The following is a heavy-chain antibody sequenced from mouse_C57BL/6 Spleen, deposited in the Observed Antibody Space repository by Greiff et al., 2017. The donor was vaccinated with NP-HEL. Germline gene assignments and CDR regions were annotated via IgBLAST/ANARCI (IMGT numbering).Heavy chain of an antibody. J-gene: IGHJ2*01. D-gene: IGHD1-1*01. CDR2: IDPETGGT. V-gene: IGHV1-15*01. CDR3: TKLLRDY. Sequence: QVQLKESGAELVRPGASVTLSCKASGYTFTDYEMHWVKQTPVHGLEWIGAIDPETGGTAYNQKFKGKAILTADKSSSTAYMELRSLTSEDSAVYYCTKLLRDYWGQGTTLTVSS. CDR1: GYTFTDYE.